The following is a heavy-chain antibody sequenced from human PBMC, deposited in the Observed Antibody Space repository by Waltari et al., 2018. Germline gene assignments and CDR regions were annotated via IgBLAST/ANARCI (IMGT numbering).Heavy chain of an antibody. CDR3: ARGFAGST. V-gene: IGHV1-8*01. D-gene: IGHD2-15*01. J-gene: IGHJ5*01. Sequence: NWVRQTTGQGLEWSGRMNPNRGNAGYAQKFQCRLNMARNTSISTGYMELSSLRSEDTSVYYCARGFAGSTWGQVTLVTVSS. CDR2: MNPNRGNA.